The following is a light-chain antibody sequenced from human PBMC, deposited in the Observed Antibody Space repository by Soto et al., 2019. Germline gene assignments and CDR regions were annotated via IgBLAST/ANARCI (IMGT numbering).Light chain of an antibody. CDR3: QRRSNWSTT. J-gene: IGKJ1*01. CDR2: GAS. V-gene: IGKV3D-20*02. Sequence: GLTHSPRTLSLCPGERVARSCRASQSVSDLAWYQQKPGQAPRLLSYGASNRATGIPDRFSGSGSGTDFTLTISRLEPEDFAVYYCQRRSNWSTTFGRRAKV. CDR1: QSVSD.